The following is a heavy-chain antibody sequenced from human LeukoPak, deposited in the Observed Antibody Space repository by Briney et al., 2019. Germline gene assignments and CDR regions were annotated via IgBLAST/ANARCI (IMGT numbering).Heavy chain of an antibody. V-gene: IGHV3-21*01. J-gene: IGHJ4*02. Sequence: PGGSLRLSCAASGFTFSSYSMNWVRQAPGKGLEWVSSISSSSSYIYYADSVKGRFTISRDNAKNSLYLQMNSLRAEDTAVYYCAKTLWFGESYFDYWGQGTLVTVSS. CDR3: AKTLWFGESYFDY. D-gene: IGHD3-10*01. CDR1: GFTFSSYS. CDR2: ISSSSSYI.